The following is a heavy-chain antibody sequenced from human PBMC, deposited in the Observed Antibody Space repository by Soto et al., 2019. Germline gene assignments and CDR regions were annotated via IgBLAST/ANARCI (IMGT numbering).Heavy chain of an antibody. J-gene: IGHJ4*02. CDR1: GGSISSSSYY. D-gene: IGHD4-17*01. Sequence: PSETLSLTCTVSGGSISSSSYYWGWIRQPPGKGLEYIGSLYYSGSTSYNPSLKSRVIISVDTSKNQFSLKLSSVTAADTAVYYGARHGVYGGYGFDHWGQGTLVTVSS. V-gene: IGHV4-39*01. CDR3: ARHGVYGGYGFDH. CDR2: LYYSGST.